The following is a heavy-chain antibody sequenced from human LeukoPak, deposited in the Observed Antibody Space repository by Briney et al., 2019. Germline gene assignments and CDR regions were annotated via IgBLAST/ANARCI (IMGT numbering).Heavy chain of an antibody. V-gene: IGHV4-59*08. CDR2: IYYSGST. D-gene: IGHD2-21*02. CDR1: GGSISSYY. Sequence: SETLSLTCAVSGGSISSYYWSWIRQPPGKGLEWIGYIYYSGSTNYNPSLKSRVTISVDTSKNQFSLKLSSVTAADTAVYYCARSPFVYCGGDCSTYYFDYWGQGTLVTVSS. CDR3: ARSPFVYCGGDCSTYYFDY. J-gene: IGHJ4*02.